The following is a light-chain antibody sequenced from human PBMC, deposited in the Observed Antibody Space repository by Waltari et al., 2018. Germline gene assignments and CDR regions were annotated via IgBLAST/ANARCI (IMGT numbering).Light chain of an antibody. J-gene: IGLJ3*02. CDR1: SSDIGRNNT. CDR3: SSYTGYNILL. Sequence: QSALTQPASVSGSPGQSITNSCTGTSSDIGRNNTVTCSQQYPGKAPQIIIYEVKNRPSGVSTRFSGSTSGNTASLTISALQADDEAYFYCSSYTGYNILLFGGGTKVTVL. CDR2: EVK. V-gene: IGLV2-14*01.